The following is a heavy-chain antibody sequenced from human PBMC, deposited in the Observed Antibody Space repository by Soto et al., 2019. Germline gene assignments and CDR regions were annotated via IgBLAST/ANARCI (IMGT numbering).Heavy chain of an antibody. CDR2: ISYDGSNK. Sequence: QVQLVESGGGVVQPGRSLRLSCAASGFTFSSYGMHWVRQAPGKGLEWVAVISYDGSNKYYADSVKGRFTISRDNSKNTLYLQMNSLRAEDTAVYYCAKGPGIYSDYEYWYFDLWGRGTLVTVSS. D-gene: IGHD4-17*01. CDR1: GFTFSSYG. CDR3: AKGPGIYSDYEYWYFDL. J-gene: IGHJ2*01. V-gene: IGHV3-30*18.